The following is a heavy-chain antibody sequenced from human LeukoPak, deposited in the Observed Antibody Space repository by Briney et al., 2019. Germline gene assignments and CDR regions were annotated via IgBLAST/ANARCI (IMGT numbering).Heavy chain of an antibody. Sequence: GGSLRLSCAASGFTSSDYYMSWIRQAPGKGLEWVSYITSSSSYTNYADSVKGRFTISRDNAKNSLYLQMNSLRAEDTAVYYCARGGFCSGTSCSPTAPSPYSYYGMDVGGQGTTVTVSS. J-gene: IGHJ6*02. CDR1: GFTSSDYY. CDR2: ITSSSSYT. V-gene: IGHV3-11*06. CDR3: ARGGFCSGTSCSPTAPSPYSYYGMDV. D-gene: IGHD2-2*01.